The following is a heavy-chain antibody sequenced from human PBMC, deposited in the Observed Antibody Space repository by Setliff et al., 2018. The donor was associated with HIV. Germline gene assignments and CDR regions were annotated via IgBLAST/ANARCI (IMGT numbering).Heavy chain of an antibody. CDR3: VRDPPLITYDSTGYSPDAFDI. CDR2: IYHGGTT. D-gene: IGHD3-22*01. Sequence: ETLSLTCAVSGYSISSGYYWGWIRQPPGKGLEWIGSIYHGGTTYYNPSLRSRVTISEDTSKNQFSLTLTSVTAADTAVYYCVRDPPLITYDSTGYSPDAFDIWGHGTKVTVSS. V-gene: IGHV4-38-2*02. CDR1: GYSISSGYY. J-gene: IGHJ3*02.